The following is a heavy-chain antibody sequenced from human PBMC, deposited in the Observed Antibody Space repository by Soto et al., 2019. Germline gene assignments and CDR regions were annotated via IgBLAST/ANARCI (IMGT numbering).Heavy chain of an antibody. CDR2: IYYSGST. CDR3: AREWLSRTYGMDV. J-gene: IGHJ6*02. D-gene: IGHD3-3*01. Sequence: QVQLQESGPGLVKPSLTLSLTCTVSGGSISSGGYYWSWIRQHPGKGLEWIGYIYYSGSTYYNPSLKSRVTISVDTSKNQFSLKLSSVTAADTAVYYCAREWLSRTYGMDVWGQGTTVTVSS. CDR1: GGSISSGGYY. V-gene: IGHV4-31*03.